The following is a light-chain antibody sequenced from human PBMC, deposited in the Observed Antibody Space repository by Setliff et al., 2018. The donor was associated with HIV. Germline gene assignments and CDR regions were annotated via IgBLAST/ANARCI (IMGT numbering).Light chain of an antibody. CDR3: SSYTTTDILYV. V-gene: IGLV2-14*01. CDR2: EVS. CDR1: SGDLGYY. J-gene: IGLJ1*01. Sequence: QSALTQPDSVSGSPGQSITISCTATSGDLGYYVSWYQQHPGKAPRLLIYEVSHRPSGVSLRFSGSKSANTASLSISGLEAEDEADYYCSSYTTTDILYVFGTGTKVTVL.